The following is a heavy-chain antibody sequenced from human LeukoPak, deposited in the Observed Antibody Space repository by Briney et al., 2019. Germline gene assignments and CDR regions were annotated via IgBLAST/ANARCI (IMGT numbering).Heavy chain of an antibody. CDR1: GFTFSSYG. D-gene: IGHD3-10*01. Sequence: GGSLRLSCSASGFTFSSYGMHWVRQAPGKGLEWVAVIWYDGSNKYYADSVKGRFTISRDNSKNTLYLQMNSLRAEDTAVYYCARDPYGSGSHDFDYWGQGTLVTVSS. V-gene: IGHV3-33*08. CDR3: ARDPYGSGSHDFDY. CDR2: IWYDGSNK. J-gene: IGHJ4*02.